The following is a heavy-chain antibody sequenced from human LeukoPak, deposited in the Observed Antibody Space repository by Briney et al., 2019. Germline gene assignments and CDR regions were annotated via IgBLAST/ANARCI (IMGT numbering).Heavy chain of an antibody. D-gene: IGHD3-10*01. Sequence: SETLSLTCTVSGDSISTYYWSWIRQPPGKGLEWIGSIYYSGSTYYNPSLKSRVTISVDTSKNQFSLKLSSVTAADTAVYYCARTRYYYNSRSYGAPYYFDYWGQGTLVTVSS. J-gene: IGHJ4*02. CDR1: GDSISTYY. CDR3: ARTRYYYNSRSYGAPYYFDY. V-gene: IGHV4-39*01. CDR2: IYYSGST.